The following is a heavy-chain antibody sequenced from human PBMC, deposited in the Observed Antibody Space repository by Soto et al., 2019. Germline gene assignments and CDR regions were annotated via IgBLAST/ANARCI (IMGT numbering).Heavy chain of an antibody. D-gene: IGHD4-17*01. Sequence: EVQMVESGGGLVQPGGSLRLSCVVSGFTFSSYSVNWVRRAPGKGLEWVAYISGSSSTKYYADSVKGRFTISRDNFKNTLFLQMDSLRDEDTAAYYCARGPEDGDDEFGFFDWNFDLWGRGTPVTVSS. V-gene: IGHV3-48*02. CDR3: ARGPEDGDDEFGFFDWNFDL. CDR1: GFTFSSYS. CDR2: ISGSSSTK. J-gene: IGHJ2*01.